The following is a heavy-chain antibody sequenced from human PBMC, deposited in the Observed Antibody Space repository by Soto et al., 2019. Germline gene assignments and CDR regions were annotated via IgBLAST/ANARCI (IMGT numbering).Heavy chain of an antibody. CDR1: GFTFSSYG. J-gene: IGHJ4*02. D-gene: IGHD1-1*01. V-gene: IGHV3-30*18. CDR2: ISYDGSNK. Sequence: QVQLVESGGGVVQPGRSLSLSCAASGFTFSSYGMHWVRQAPGKGLEWVAVISYDGSNKYYADSVKGRFTISRDNSKNTLYLKMNSLRAEDTAVYYCAKGTPTFFFAYWGQGTLVTVSS. CDR3: AKGTPTFFFAY.